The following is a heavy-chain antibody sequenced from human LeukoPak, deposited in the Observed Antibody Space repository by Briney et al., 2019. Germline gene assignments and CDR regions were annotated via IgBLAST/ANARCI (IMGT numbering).Heavy chain of an antibody. D-gene: IGHD2-2*01. J-gene: IGHJ5*02. CDR2: INPSGGST. CDR3: ARDAGYCSSTSCYGGSWFYP. V-gene: IGHV1-46*01. CDR1: GYTFTSYY. Sequence: GASVKVSCKASGYTFTSYYMHWVRQAPGQGLEWMGIINPSGGSTSYAQKFQGRVTMTRDTSTSTVYMELSSLRSEDTAVYYCARDAGYCSSTSCYGGSWFYPWGQGTLVTVSS.